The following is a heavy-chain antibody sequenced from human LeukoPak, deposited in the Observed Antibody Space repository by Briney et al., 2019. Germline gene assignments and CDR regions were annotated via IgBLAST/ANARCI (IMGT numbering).Heavy chain of an antibody. Sequence: PGGSLRLSCAASGLTLSRYGMHWVRQAPGKGLEWVAVISYDGSTKNYADSVQDRFTISRDNSETTSYLQMSSLRVEDTAVYYCAGVPNVREGEWFDPWGQGTLVTVSS. D-gene: IGHD3-16*01. CDR3: AGVPNVREGEWFDP. CDR1: GLTLSRYG. V-gene: IGHV3-30*03. CDR2: ISYDGSTK. J-gene: IGHJ5*02.